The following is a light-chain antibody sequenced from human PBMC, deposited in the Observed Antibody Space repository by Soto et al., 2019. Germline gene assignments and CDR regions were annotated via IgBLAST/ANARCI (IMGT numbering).Light chain of an antibody. CDR3: QQYGSSPPWT. CDR1: QSVSSSY. Sequence: EIVITQSPATLSVSPGERATLSCRASQSVSSSYLAWYQQKPGQAPRLLIYGASSRATGIPDRFSGSGSGTDFTLTISRLEPEDFAVYYCQQYGSSPPWTFGQGTKVDI. J-gene: IGKJ1*01. V-gene: IGKV3-20*01. CDR2: GAS.